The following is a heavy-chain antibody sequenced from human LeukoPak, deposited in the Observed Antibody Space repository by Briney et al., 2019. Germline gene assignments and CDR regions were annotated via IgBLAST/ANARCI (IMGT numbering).Heavy chain of an antibody. Sequence: PSQTLSLTCTVSGGSISSGDYYWSWIRQPPGKGLEWIGYIYYSGSTYYNPSLKSRVTISVDTSKNQFSLKLSSVTAADTAVYYCAGVVWFGELFLIDYWGQGTLVTVSS. CDR3: AGVVWFGELFLIDY. D-gene: IGHD3-10*01. V-gene: IGHV4-30-4*01. CDR1: GGSISSGDYY. J-gene: IGHJ4*02. CDR2: IYYSGST.